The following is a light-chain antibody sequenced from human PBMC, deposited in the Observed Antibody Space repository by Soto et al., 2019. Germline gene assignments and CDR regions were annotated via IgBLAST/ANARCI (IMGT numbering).Light chain of an antibody. CDR3: QQYNNWPPLT. Sequence: EIVMTQSPATLSVSPGERATLSCRASQSVSSNLAWYQQKPGQAPRLLIFGASTRATGIPVRFSGSGSVTEFTLTISSLQSEDFAGYYCQQYNNWPPLTFGGGTKVEIK. CDR2: GAS. V-gene: IGKV3-15*01. J-gene: IGKJ4*01. CDR1: QSVSSN.